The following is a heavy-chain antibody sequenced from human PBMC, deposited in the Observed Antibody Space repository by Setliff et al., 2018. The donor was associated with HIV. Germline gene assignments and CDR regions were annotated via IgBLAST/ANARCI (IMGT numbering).Heavy chain of an antibody. Sequence: GSLRLSCGASGFTFSRYSMNWVRQAPGKGLEWVSYISVTSETKNYAGSVKGRFTISRDNARNTLYLQMNRLRAEDTAVYYCAREGDYVWGGSFDYWGQGTLVTVSS. D-gene: IGHD3-16*01. CDR3: AREGDYVWGGSFDY. J-gene: IGHJ4*02. V-gene: IGHV3-48*01. CDR1: GFTFSRYS. CDR2: ISVTSETK.